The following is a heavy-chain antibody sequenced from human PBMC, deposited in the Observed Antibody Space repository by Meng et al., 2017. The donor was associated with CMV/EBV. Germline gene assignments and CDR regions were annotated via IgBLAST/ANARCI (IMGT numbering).Heavy chain of an antibody. D-gene: IGHD3-22*01. Sequence: GESLKISCAASGFTVSSHYMSWVRQAPGKGLEWVSVIYSGGSTYYADSVKGRFTISRDNSKNTLYLQMNSLRAEDTAVYYCARESRDHYDSSGYRFDDYWGQGTLVTVSS. CDR1: GFTVSSHY. CDR2: IYSGGST. J-gene: IGHJ4*02. V-gene: IGHV3-66*02. CDR3: ARESRDHYDSSGYRFDDY.